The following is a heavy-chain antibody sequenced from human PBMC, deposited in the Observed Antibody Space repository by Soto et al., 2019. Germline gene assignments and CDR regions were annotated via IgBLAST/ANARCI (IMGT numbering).Heavy chain of an antibody. D-gene: IGHD3-10*01. CDR3: ARDQWEHDGSASWHYYYGLDV. Sequence: SETLSLTCTVSGGSVSSGGHYWTWIRQHPGKGLEWIGYIYYSGSTYYNPSLKSRVTISVDTSKNQFSLKLSSVTAADTAVYYCARDQWEHDGSASWHYYYGLDVWGQGTTVTVSS. V-gene: IGHV4-31*03. CDR1: GGSVSSGGHY. CDR2: IYYSGST. J-gene: IGHJ6*02.